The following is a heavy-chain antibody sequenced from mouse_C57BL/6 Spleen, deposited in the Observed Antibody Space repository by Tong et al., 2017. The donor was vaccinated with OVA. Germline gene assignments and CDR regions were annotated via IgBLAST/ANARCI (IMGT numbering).Heavy chain of an antibody. CDR2: ISDGGSYT. D-gene: IGHD1-2*01. CDR1: GFTFSSYA. CDR3: ARRGYGGAMDY. Sequence: EVQLQESGGGLVKPGGSLKLSCAASGFTFSSYAMSWVRQTPEKRLEWVATISDGGSYTYYPDNVKGRFTISRDNTKKTLYLQMSSLRSEDTALYYCARRGYGGAMDYWGQGTSVTVSS. J-gene: IGHJ4*01. V-gene: IGHV5-4*03.